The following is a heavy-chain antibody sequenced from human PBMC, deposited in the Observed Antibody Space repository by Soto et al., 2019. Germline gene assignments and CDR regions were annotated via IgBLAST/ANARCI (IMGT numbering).Heavy chain of an antibody. Sequence: GGSLRLSCVASGFTFRDYGMHWVRQAPGTGLEWVAVTSNDGSEKYYADSVKGRLTISRDNSKNTLYLLMNSLRAEDTAVYYCAKASLFWSGPQYYYGMDVWGQGTTVTVSS. V-gene: IGHV3-30*18. CDR1: GFTFRDYG. CDR3: AKASLFWSGPQYYYGMDV. D-gene: IGHD3-3*01. CDR2: TSNDGSEK. J-gene: IGHJ6*02.